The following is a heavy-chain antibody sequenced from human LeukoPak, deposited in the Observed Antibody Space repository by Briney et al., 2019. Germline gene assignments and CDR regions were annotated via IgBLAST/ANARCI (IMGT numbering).Heavy chain of an antibody. CDR2: IYYSGST. CDR1: GGSISSGGYY. Sequence: SETLSLTCTVSGGSISSGGYYWSWIRQPPGKGLEWIGYIYYSGSTNYNPSLKSRVTISVDTSKNQFSLKLSSMTAADTAVYYCARDVGAYGTHGMDVWGQGTTVTVSS. CDR3: ARDVGAYGTHGMDV. D-gene: IGHD3-10*01. V-gene: IGHV4-61*08. J-gene: IGHJ6*02.